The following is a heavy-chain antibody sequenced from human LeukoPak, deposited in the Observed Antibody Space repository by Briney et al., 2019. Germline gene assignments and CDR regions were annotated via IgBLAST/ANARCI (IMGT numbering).Heavy chain of an antibody. V-gene: IGHV1-18*01. CDR3: AREGHYYDSSGYYNDAFDI. J-gene: IGHJ3*02. D-gene: IGHD3-22*01. Sequence: ASVKVSCKASGYTFTSYGISWVRQAPGQGLEWMGWISAYNGNTNYAQKLQGRVTMTTDTSTGTAYMELRSLRSDDTAVYYCAREGHYYDSSGYYNDAFDIWGQGTMVTVSS. CDR2: ISAYNGNT. CDR1: GYTFTSYG.